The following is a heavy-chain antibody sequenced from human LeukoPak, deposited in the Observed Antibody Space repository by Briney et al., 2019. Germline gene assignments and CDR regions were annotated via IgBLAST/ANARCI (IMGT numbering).Heavy chain of an antibody. V-gene: IGHV1-69*05. Sequence: ASVKVSCKASGGTFSSYAISWVRQAPGRGLEWMGRIIPIFGTANYAQKFQGRVTITTDESTSTAYMELSSLRSEDTAVYYCARGVWAGYYFDYWGQGTLVTVSS. CDR2: IIPIFGTA. CDR1: GGTFSSYA. D-gene: IGHD3/OR15-3a*01. CDR3: ARGVWAGYYFDY. J-gene: IGHJ4*02.